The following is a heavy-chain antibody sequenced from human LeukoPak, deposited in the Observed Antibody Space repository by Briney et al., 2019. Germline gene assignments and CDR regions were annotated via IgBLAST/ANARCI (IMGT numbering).Heavy chain of an antibody. CDR3: AREINYYDSSGQYRYFDY. V-gene: IGHV4-4*07. J-gene: IGHJ4*02. CDR2: IYTRGST. D-gene: IGHD3-22*01. Sequence: SETLSLTCTVSGGSISSYYWSWIRQPAGKGLEWIGRIYTRGSTNYNPSLKSRVTMSVDTSKNQFSLKLSSVTAADTAVYYCAREINYYDSSGQYRYFDYWGQGTLVTVSS. CDR1: GGSISSYY.